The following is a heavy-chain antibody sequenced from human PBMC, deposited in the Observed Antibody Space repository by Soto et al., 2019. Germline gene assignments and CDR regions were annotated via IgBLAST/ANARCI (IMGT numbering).Heavy chain of an antibody. CDR1: GFSFTNYG. D-gene: IGHD1-1*01. V-gene: IGHV3-48*02. J-gene: IGHJ4*02. Sequence: PGGSLRLSCGVSGFSFTNYGMNWVRQAPGKGREWVSYISSSSSHIYYADSVRGRFTISRDNAKNSLYLQMNSLRDEDTAVYYCTRDHGGIGYVFDYRGQRMLVTASS. CDR2: ISSSSSHI. CDR3: TRDHGGIGYVFDY.